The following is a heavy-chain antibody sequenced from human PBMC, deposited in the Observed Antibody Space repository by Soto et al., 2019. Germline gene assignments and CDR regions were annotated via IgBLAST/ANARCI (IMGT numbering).Heavy chain of an antibody. D-gene: IGHD3-16*01. Sequence: SETLSLTXTVSGDSISSGNKYWSWIRQPPGKGLAWLGYIFSSGTTYYNPSLKSRLTMSLDTSQNQFSLKLNSVTDADTAVYHCARVPSPFDYYYAMDVWGQGTTVTVSS. CDR3: ARVPSPFDYYYAMDV. CDR2: IFSSGTT. V-gene: IGHV4-30-4*01. CDR1: GDSISSGNKY. J-gene: IGHJ6*02.